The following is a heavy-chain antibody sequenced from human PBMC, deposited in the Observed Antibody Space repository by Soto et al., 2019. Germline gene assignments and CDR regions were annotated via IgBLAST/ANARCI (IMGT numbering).Heavy chain of an antibody. Sequence: EVQLLESGGGSVQPGGSLRLSCAASGFTFDNYAMTWVRQGPGKGLEWVSTLSASGGNTFYADSVKGRFTISRDNSKNTLYLQMNSLRAGDTAVYYCVKPVQTGCFSASCRYFDFWGQGTLVTVSS. D-gene: IGHD2-2*01. CDR2: LSASGGNT. V-gene: IGHV3-23*01. CDR1: GFTFDNYA. J-gene: IGHJ4*02. CDR3: VKPVQTGCFSASCRYFDF.